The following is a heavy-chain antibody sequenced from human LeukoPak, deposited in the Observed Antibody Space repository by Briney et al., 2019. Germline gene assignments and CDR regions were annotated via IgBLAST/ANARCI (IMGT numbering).Heavy chain of an antibody. CDR1: GFTFSSYD. J-gene: IGHJ4*02. D-gene: IGHD1-1*01. CDR3: AKDLSYNYGATKDY. V-gene: IGHV3-23*01. CDR2: ISGSGGST. Sequence: GGSLRLSCAASGFTFSSYDMSWVRQAPGKGLEWVSGISGSGGSTYYADSVKGRFTISRDNSKNTLYLQMNSLRAEDTAVYYCAKDLSYNYGATKDYWGQGTLVTVSS.